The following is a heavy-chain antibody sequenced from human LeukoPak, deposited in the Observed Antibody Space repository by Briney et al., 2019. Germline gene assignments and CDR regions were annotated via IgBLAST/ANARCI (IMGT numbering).Heavy chain of an antibody. CDR1: GYTFTVYY. D-gene: IGHD3/OR15-3a*01. CDR2: INPNSGGT. J-gene: IGHJ4*02. V-gene: IGHV1-2*02. Sequence: ASVTVSFTASGYTFTVYYMHWVRQAPGQGLEWMGWINPNSGGTNYAQKFQGRVTMTRDTSISTAYMELSRLRSDDTAVYYCARGIGLVYSPSFDYWGQGTLVTVSS. CDR3: ARGIGLVYSPSFDY.